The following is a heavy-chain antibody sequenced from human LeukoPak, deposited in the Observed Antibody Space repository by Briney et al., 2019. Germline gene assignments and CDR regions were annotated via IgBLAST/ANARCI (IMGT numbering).Heavy chain of an antibody. CDR2: IYHSGST. CDR1: GGSLSSSNW. V-gene: IGHV4-4*02. J-gene: IGHJ4*02. D-gene: IGHD3-22*01. CDR3: ARASYSYDISGWVPFDY. Sequence: SETLSLTCAVSGGSLSSSNWWSGGRRPPGKGLEWIGEIYHSGSTNYNPSLKSRVTISGDTSENQFSLRLSSVTAADTAVYYCARASYSYDISGWVPFDYWGQGTLVTVSS.